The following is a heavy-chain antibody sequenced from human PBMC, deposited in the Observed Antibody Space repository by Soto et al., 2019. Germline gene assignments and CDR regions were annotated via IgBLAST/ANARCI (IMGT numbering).Heavy chain of an antibody. Sequence: GGSLRLSCAASGFTFSSYDMHWVRQSTGKGLEWVSAIGTAGDTYYPGSVKGRFTISRENAKNSLYLQMNSLRAGDTAVYYCARGDCSSTSCYSPGVYGMDVWGQGTTVTV. CDR3: ARGDCSSTSCYSPGVYGMDV. CDR2: IGTAGDT. V-gene: IGHV3-13*01. CDR1: GFTFSSYD. D-gene: IGHD2-2*02. J-gene: IGHJ6*02.